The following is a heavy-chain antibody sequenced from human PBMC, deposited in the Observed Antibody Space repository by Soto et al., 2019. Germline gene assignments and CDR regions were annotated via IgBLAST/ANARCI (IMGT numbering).Heavy chain of an antibody. Sequence: GGSLRLSCAASGFTFSSYGMHWVRQAPAKGLEWVAVISYDESNKNYADPVMDRFTISRDNTKNTLYLQMNSLRAEDTAVYYCAKDLPRITIFGVVILYGMDVWGQGTTVTVSS. J-gene: IGHJ6*02. CDR3: AKDLPRITIFGVVILYGMDV. D-gene: IGHD3-3*01. V-gene: IGHV3-30*18. CDR2: ISYDESNK. CDR1: GFTFSSYG.